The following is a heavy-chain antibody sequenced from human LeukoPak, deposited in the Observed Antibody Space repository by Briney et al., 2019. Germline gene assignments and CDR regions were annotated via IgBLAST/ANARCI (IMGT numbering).Heavy chain of an antibody. V-gene: IGHV1-18*01. J-gene: IGHJ3*02. D-gene: IGHD3-22*01. Sequence: ASVKVSCKASGYTFTSYGFSWVRQAPGPGLEWMGWISAYNGNTNYAQKLQGRVTMTTDTSTSTAYMELRSLRSDDTAVYYCARVGRYDSSGYYYGDAFDIWGQGTMVTVSS. CDR2: ISAYNGNT. CDR3: ARVGRYDSSGYYYGDAFDI. CDR1: GYTFTSYG.